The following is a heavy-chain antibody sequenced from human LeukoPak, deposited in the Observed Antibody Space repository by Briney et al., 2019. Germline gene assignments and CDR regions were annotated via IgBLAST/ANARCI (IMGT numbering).Heavy chain of an antibody. CDR3: ARGLGYCSGGTCFFYYGLDV. CDR1: GGSISSYY. CDR2: IHYSGSI. J-gene: IGHJ6*02. V-gene: IGHV4-59*01. D-gene: IGHD2-15*01. Sequence: PSETLSLSCTVSGGSISSYYWSWIRQSPGKGLEWIGYIHYSGSISSSPSLKSRVTVSVDASKNQFSLRLNSVTAADTAVYYCARGLGYCSGGTCFFYYGLDVWGQGTTVTVSS.